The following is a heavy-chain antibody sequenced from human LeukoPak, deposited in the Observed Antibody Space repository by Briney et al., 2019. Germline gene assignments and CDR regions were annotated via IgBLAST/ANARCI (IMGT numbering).Heavy chain of an antibody. Sequence: ASVKVSCKASGYTFTGYYMHWVRQATGQGLEWMGWMNPNSGNTGYAQKFQGRVTMTRNTSISTAYMELSSLRSEDTAVYYCARVPGDLVGYSYYGMDVWGQGTTVTVSS. D-gene: IGHD1-1*01. CDR2: MNPNSGNT. J-gene: IGHJ6*02. CDR1: GYTFTGYY. CDR3: ARVPGDLVGYSYYGMDV. V-gene: IGHV1-8*02.